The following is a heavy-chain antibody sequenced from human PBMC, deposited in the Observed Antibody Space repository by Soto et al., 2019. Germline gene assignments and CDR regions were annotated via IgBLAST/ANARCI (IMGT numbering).Heavy chain of an antibody. J-gene: IGHJ6*02. CDR2: ISSSSSSI. D-gene: IGHD3-10*01. V-gene: IGHV3-21*01. CDR3: ARSYGSGKTDG. Sequence: EVQLVESGGGLVKPGGSLRLSCAASGFSFSSYSMNWVRQAPGKGLEWVSSISSSSSSIYYADSAKGRFTISRDNAKNSQYLQMNNLRVEDTAVYYCARSYGSGKTDGWGPGTTVPVAS. CDR1: GFSFSSYS.